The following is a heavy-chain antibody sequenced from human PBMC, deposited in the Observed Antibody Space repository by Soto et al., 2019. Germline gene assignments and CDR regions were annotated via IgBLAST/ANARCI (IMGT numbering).Heavy chain of an antibody. CDR2: IDMDESST. D-gene: IGHD3-10*01. J-gene: IGHJ4*02. Sequence: EVQLVESGGGLVQPGGSLRLCCAASGFTFSSDWMHWVRQAPGKGLVWISRIDMDESSTSYADSVKGRFTISRDNAENTLYLQMNSLRAEDTAVYYCVRHRPGSQDYFDCWGQGILVTVSS. V-gene: IGHV3-74*01. CDR1: GFTFSSDW. CDR3: VRHRPGSQDYFDC.